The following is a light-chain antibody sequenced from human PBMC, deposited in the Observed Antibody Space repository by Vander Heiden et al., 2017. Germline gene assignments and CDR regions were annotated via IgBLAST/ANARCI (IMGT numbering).Light chain of an antibody. Sequence: VLTQSPGTLSLSPGERATLSCRASQSVSSSYLAWYQQKPGQAPRLLIYGASSRATGIPDRFSGSGSGTDFTLTISRLEPEDFAVYYCQQYGSSPYTFGQGTKLEIK. CDR3: QQYGSSPYT. CDR2: GAS. J-gene: IGKJ2*01. CDR1: QSVSSSY. V-gene: IGKV3-20*01.